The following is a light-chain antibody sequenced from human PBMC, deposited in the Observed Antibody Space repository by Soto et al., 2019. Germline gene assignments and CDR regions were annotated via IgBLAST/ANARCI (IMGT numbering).Light chain of an antibody. Sequence: EIVLTQSPGILSLSPGERATLSCRASQTVSGNYLAWYQQKPGQSPRLLIYGSSDRATGIPDRFSGSGSGTDFTLTINRVEPEDVAVYYCRQYGSSPPYTFGEGTTLEI. J-gene: IGKJ2*01. CDR2: GSS. CDR1: QTVSGNY. CDR3: RQYGSSPPYT. V-gene: IGKV3-20*01.